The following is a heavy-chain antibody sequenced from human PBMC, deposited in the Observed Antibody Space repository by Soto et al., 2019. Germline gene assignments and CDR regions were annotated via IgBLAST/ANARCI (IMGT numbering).Heavy chain of an antibody. CDR1: GGSVSSGSYY. CDR2: IYYSGST. Sequence: QVQLQESGPGLVKPSETLSLTCTVSGGSVSSGSYYWSWIRQPPGKGLEWIGYIYYSGSTNYNPSLKSRVTISVDTSKTQFSLKLSSVTAADTAVYYCARDRTDYGDYEFDYWGQGTLVTVSS. CDR3: ARDRTDYGDYEFDY. D-gene: IGHD4-17*01. J-gene: IGHJ4*02. V-gene: IGHV4-61*01.